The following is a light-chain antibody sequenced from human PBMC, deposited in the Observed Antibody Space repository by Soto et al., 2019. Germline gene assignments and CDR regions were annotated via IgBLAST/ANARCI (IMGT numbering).Light chain of an antibody. CDR1: SSNSGNNA. V-gene: IGLV1-44*01. CDR2: RNS. J-gene: IGLJ3*02. CDR3: ATWDDSRDGWV. Sequence: QSVLTQPPSAAGTPGQRVIISCSGISSNSGNNAVNWYQHLPGTSPNLLIYRNSQRPSGVPDRFSGSKSGTSASMAISGLHSEDETDYYCATWDDSRDGWVFGGGTKLTVL.